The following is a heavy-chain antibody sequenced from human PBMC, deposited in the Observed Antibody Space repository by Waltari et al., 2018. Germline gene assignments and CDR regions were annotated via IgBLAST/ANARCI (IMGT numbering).Heavy chain of an antibody. J-gene: IGHJ4*02. CDR1: GFTFSSYE. CDR2: ISSSGSTI. D-gene: IGHD6-13*01. Sequence: EVQLVESGGGLVQPGGSLSLSCAASGFTFSSYEMNWVRQAPGKGLEWVSYISSSGSTIYYADSVKGRFTISRDNAKNSLYLQMNSLRAEDTAVYYCARGYSSSGYSPPIDYWGQGTLVTVSS. CDR3: ARGYSSSGYSPPIDY. V-gene: IGHV3-48*03.